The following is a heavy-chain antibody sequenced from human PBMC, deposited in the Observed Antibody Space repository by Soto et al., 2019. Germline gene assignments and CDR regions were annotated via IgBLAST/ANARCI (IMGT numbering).Heavy chain of an antibody. V-gene: IGHV3-30-3*01. Sequence: QVQLVESGGGVVQPGRSLRLSCAASGFTFSTYAMHWVRQAPGKGLEWVAVISYDGSNKYYADSVKGRFTISRDNSKNTLYLQMNSRRAEDTAVYYGARDKSPYSSGWHNRHFDYWGQGTLVTVSS. D-gene: IGHD6-19*01. CDR3: ARDKSPYSSGWHNRHFDY. CDR2: ISYDGSNK. J-gene: IGHJ4*02. CDR1: GFTFSTYA.